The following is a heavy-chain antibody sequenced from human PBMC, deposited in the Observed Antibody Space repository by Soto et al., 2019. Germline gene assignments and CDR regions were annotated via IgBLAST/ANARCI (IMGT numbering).Heavy chain of an antibody. V-gene: IGHV1-18*01. J-gene: IGHJ6*03. CDR3: ARGVGGTPYYYYYMDV. CDR2: ISAYNGNT. CDR1: GYTFTSYD. Sequence: EASVKVSCKASGYTFTSYDISWVRQAPGQGLEWMGWISAYNGNTNYAQKLQGRVTMTTDTSTSTAYMELRSLRSDDTAVYYCARGVGGTPYYYYYMDVWGKGTTVTVSS. D-gene: IGHD3-16*01.